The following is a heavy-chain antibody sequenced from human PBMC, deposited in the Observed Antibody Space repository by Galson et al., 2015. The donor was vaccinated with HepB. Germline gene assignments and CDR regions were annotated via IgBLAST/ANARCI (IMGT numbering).Heavy chain of an antibody. D-gene: IGHD5-24*01. CDR2: IYHTGKT. V-gene: IGHV4-4*02. Sequence: SETLSLTCAVSGGSISTHNWWNWIRQSPERGLEWIGEIYHTGKTNYSPSLKSRVTLSIDKSKNHFSLNLSSVTAADTAVYYCAREGTGDGYNDWGQETLVTVSS. CDR3: AREGTGDGYND. J-gene: IGHJ4*02. CDR1: GGSISTHNW.